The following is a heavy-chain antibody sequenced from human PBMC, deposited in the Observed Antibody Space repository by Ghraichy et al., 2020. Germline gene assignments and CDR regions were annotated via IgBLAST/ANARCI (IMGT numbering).Heavy chain of an antibody. V-gene: IGHV3-21*01. CDR3: ARNLYGITASYYYYGMDV. Sequence: GGSLRLSCAASGFTFSSYSMNWVRQAPGKGLEWVSSISSSSSSIYYADSLKGRFTISRDKAKNSLYLQMNSLRAEDTALYYCARNLYGITASYYYYGMDVWGQGTTVTVSS. CDR2: ISSSSSSI. CDR1: GFTFSSYS. J-gene: IGHJ6*02. D-gene: IGHD1-20*01.